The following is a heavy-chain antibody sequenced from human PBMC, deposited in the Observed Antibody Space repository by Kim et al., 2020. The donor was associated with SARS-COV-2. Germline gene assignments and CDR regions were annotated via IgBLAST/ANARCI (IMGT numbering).Heavy chain of an antibody. CDR2: ISGGCLTK. CDR3: ARMTQDYSQNWLDP. J-gene: IGHJ5*02. CDR1: GFTFSPYT. D-gene: IGHD4-4*01. V-gene: IGHV3-23*01. Sequence: GGSLRLSCAASGFTFSPYTMTWVRQAAGKGLEWVSSISGGCLTKSYGNSVHGRFTISRDNAINSVYLQMNSLTAADTAIYYYARMTQDYSQNWLDPWCQGTLVTVS.